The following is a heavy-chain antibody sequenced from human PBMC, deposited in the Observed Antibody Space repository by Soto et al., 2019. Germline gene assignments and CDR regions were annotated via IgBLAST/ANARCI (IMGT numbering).Heavy chain of an antibody. CDR2: IYSGGST. CDR1: GFTVSSNY. J-gene: IGHJ4*02. V-gene: IGHV3-66*01. D-gene: IGHD5-18*01. CDR3: AAREYGYSYGPLDY. Sequence: GGSLRLSCAASGFTVSSNYMSWVRQAPGKGLEWVSVIYSGGSTYYADSVKGRFTISRDNSKNTLYLQMNSLRAEDTAVYYCAAREYGYSYGPLDYWGQGTLVTVSS.